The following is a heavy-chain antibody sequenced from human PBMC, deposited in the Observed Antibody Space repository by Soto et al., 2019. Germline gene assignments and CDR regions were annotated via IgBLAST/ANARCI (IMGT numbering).Heavy chain of an antibody. J-gene: IGHJ4*02. CDR3: ATGSPYYYGSGGMWDS. Sequence: SETLSLTCLVSGGSMSSPNWWTWVRQAPVKGLEWIAEIHHSGATNYSPSLKSRAVISIDKSNNQFSLQLTSVTAAATAVYYCATGSPYYYGSGGMWDSWGRGALVTVSS. D-gene: IGHD3-10*01. V-gene: IGHV4-4*02. CDR2: IHHSGAT. CDR1: GGSMSSPNW.